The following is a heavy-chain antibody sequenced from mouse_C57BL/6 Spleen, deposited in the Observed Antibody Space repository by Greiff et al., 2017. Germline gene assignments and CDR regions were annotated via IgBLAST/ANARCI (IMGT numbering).Heavy chain of an antibody. Sequence: QVQLQQPGAELVMPGASVKLSCKASGYTFTSYWMPWVKQRPGQGLEWIGEIDPSDSYTNYNQKFKGKSTLTVDKSSSTAYMQLSSLTSEDSAVYYCARSYYSIYVGEDWGQGTTRTVSS. D-gene: IGHD2-5*01. CDR1: GYTFTSYW. J-gene: IGHJ2*01. V-gene: IGHV1-69*01. CDR3: ARSYYSIYVGED. CDR2: IDPSDSYT.